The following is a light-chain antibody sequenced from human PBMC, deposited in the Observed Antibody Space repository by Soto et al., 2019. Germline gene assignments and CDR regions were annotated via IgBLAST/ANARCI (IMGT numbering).Light chain of an antibody. J-gene: IGKJ2*03. CDR3: QQRFSGYS. V-gene: IGKV3-11*01. CDR2: DAT. Sequence: IVLTQSPATLSLSPGEGATLSCRASQSVYSYLAWYQQKPGQPPRLLIYDATNRPTGTPARFSGSGSGTDFILTISSLEPEDFAVYYCQQRFSGYSFGQGTKLEIK. CDR1: QSVYSY.